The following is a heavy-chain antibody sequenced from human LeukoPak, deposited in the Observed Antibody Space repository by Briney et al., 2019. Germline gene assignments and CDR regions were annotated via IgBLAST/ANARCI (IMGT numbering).Heavy chain of an antibody. J-gene: IGHJ5*02. Sequence: ASVKVSCKASGFTFTSSAMQWVRQARGQRLEWIGWIVVGSGNTNYAQKFQERVTITRDMSTSTAYMELSSLRSEDTAVYYCAADMVRGVPNWFDPWGQGTLVTVSS. CDR1: GFTFTSSA. D-gene: IGHD3-10*01. CDR2: IVVGSGNT. CDR3: AADMVRGVPNWFDP. V-gene: IGHV1-58*02.